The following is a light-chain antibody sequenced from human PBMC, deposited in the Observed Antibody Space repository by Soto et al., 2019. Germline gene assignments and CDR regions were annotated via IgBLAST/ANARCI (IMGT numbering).Light chain of an antibody. Sequence: DIQMTQSPSTLSGSVGDRVTITCRASQTISSWLAWYQQKPGKAPKLLIYKASSLESGVPSRFSGSGSGTEFTLTISSLQPDDFATYYCQQYNGHSTWTFGQGTKVDIK. J-gene: IGKJ1*01. V-gene: IGKV1-5*03. CDR1: QTISSW. CDR2: KAS. CDR3: QQYNGHSTWT.